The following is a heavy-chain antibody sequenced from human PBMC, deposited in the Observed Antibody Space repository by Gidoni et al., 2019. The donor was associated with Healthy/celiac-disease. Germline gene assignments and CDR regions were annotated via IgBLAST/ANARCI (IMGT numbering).Heavy chain of an antibody. V-gene: IGHV4-31*03. CDR2: IYYSGST. J-gene: IGHJ6*02. CDR1: GGSISSGGYY. D-gene: IGHD3-22*01. CDR3: ARFADDSSGYYYYYYYGMDV. Sequence: QVQLQESGPGLVKPSQTLSLTCTVSGGSISSGGYYWSWIRQHPGKGLEWIGYIYYSGSTYYNPSLKSRVTISVDTSKNQFSLKLSSVTAADTAVYYCARFADDSSGYYYYYYYGMDVWGQGTTVTVSS.